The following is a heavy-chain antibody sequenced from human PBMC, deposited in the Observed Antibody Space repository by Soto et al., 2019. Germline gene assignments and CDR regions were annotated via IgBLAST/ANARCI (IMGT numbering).Heavy chain of an antibody. CDR2: ITGSGDRT. CDR3: AKADCSGGTCYGTTY. CDR1: GLTFSNYV. D-gene: IGHD2-15*01. V-gene: IGHV3-23*01. Sequence: GGSLRLSCAASGLTFSNYVMRWVRQAPGKGQEWLSSITGSGDRTYYADSVKGRFTISRDNSKNTFYLQMNSLRAEDTAVYYCAKADCSGGTCYGTTYWGQGTLVTVSS. J-gene: IGHJ4*02.